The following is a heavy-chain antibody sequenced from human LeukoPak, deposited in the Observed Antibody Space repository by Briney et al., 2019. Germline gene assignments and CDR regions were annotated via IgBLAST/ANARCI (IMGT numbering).Heavy chain of an antibody. J-gene: IGHJ4*02. CDR3: ATHVLLWSNYFDY. CDR2: FDPEDGET. CDR1: GYTLTELS. D-gene: IGHD3-10*01. V-gene: IGHV1-24*01. Sequence: ASVKVFCKVSGYTLTELSMHWVRQAPGKGREWMGGFDPEDGETIYAQKFQGRVTMTEDTSTDTAYMELSSLRSEDTAVYYCATHVLLWSNYFDYWGQGTLVTVSS.